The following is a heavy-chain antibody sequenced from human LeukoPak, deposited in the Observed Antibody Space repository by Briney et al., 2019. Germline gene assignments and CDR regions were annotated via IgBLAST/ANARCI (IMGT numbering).Heavy chain of an antibody. D-gene: IGHD3-10*01. V-gene: IGHV3-30*02. Sequence: GGSLRLSCAASGFTFSSYGMHWVRQAPGKGLDWVAFIRYDGRNKYYADSVKGRFTISRDNSKNTLYLQMNSLRAEDTAVYYCAREYRRFGEVLIDYWGQGTLVTVSS. CDR2: IRYDGRNK. CDR3: AREYRRFGEVLIDY. CDR1: GFTFSSYG. J-gene: IGHJ4*02.